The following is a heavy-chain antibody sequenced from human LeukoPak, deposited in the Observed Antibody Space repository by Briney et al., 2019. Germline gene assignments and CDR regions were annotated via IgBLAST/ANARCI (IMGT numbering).Heavy chain of an antibody. CDR1: GGSISSYY. Sequence: PSETLSLTCTVSGGSISSYYWSWIRQPPGKGLEWIGYIYYSGSTNYNPSLKSRVTISVDTSKNQFSLKLSSVTAADTAVYYCARDRRGGYFDYWGQGTLVTVSS. J-gene: IGHJ4*02. CDR2: IYYSGST. CDR3: ARDRRGGYFDY. V-gene: IGHV4-59*01. D-gene: IGHD3-16*01.